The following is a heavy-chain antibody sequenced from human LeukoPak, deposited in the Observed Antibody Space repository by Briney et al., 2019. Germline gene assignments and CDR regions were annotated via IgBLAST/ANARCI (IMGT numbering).Heavy chain of an antibody. CDR2: ISYDGSNK. D-gene: IGHD5-18*01. CDR3: ARDTAMGFGDGEGAFDI. V-gene: IGHV3-30*04. J-gene: IGHJ3*02. Sequence: GGSLRLSCAASGFTFSSYAMHWVRQAPGKGLEWVAVISYDGSNKYYADSVKGRFTISRDNSKNTLYLQMNSLRAEDTAVYYCARDTAMGFGDGEGAFDIWGQGTMVTVSS. CDR1: GFTFSSYA.